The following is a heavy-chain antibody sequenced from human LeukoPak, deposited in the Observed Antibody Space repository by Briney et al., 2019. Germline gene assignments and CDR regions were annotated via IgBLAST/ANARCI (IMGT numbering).Heavy chain of an antibody. CDR1: GFTFDDYG. D-gene: IGHD3-16*01. Sequence: GRSLRLSCAASGFTFDDYGMHWVRQTPGKGLEWVSGISWNSGNIGYADSVKGRFTISRDDAKNSLYLQMNSLRTEDTALYYCARASSPFGGVTAPSYYFDYWGQGTLATVSS. J-gene: IGHJ4*02. CDR2: ISWNSGNI. V-gene: IGHV3-9*01. CDR3: ARASSPFGGVTAPSYYFDY.